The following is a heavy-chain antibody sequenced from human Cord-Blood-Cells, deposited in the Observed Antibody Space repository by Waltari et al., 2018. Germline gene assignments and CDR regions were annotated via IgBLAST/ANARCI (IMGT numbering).Heavy chain of an antibody. J-gene: IGHJ3*02. CDR1: GYTFTGYY. CDR3: ARGGINWLDAFYI. CDR2: IHPNSGGT. Sequence: QVQLVQSGAEVKTPGASVKVSCKASGYTFTGYYMHWVRQAPGKGLEWMGRIHPNSGGTNYAQKFQCWVTMTRDTSSSTAYMELSRLISDDTAVYYCARGGINWLDAFYIWGQGTMVTVSS. V-gene: IGHV1-2*04. D-gene: IGHD1-1*01.